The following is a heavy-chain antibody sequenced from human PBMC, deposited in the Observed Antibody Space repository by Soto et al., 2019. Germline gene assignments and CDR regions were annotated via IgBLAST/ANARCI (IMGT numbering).Heavy chain of an antibody. CDR3: ARGSSRRSYYYYGMDV. V-gene: IGHV4-39*01. J-gene: IGHJ6*02. CDR2: IYYSGST. CDR1: GGSISSSSYY. Sequence: SETLSLTCTVSGGSISSSSYYWGWIRQPPGKGLEWIGSIYYSGSTYYNPSLKSRVTISVDTSKNQFSLKLSSVTAADTAVYYCARGSSRRSYYYYGMDVWGQGTTVTVSS. D-gene: IGHD1-26*01.